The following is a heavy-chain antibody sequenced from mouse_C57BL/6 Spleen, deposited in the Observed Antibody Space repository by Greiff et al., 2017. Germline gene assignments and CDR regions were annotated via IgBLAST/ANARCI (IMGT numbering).Heavy chain of an antibody. CDR1: GFTFSDYY. V-gene: IGHV5-16*01. Sequence: EVHLVESEGGLVQPGSSMKLSCTASGFTFSDYYMAWVRQVPEKGLEWVANINYDGSSTYYLDSLKSRFIISRDNAKNILYLQMSSLKSEDTATYDCAREGPYGRFDYWGQGTTLTVSS. CDR2: INYDGSST. D-gene: IGHD1-1*01. J-gene: IGHJ2*01. CDR3: AREGPYGRFDY.